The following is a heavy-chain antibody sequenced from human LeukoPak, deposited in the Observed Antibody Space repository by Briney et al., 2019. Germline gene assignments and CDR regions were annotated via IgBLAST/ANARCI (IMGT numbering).Heavy chain of an antibody. CDR1: GFTVSSNS. Sequence: GGSLRLSCTVSGFTVSSNSMSWVRQAPGKGLEWVSVIYIGEVTYYADSVRDRFIISRDTSKNTLYLQMNSLRAEDTAVYHCGRGDYHNYYMDVWGKGTTVTISS. CDR2: IYIGEVT. D-gene: IGHD5-24*01. J-gene: IGHJ6*03. CDR3: GRGDYHNYYMDV. V-gene: IGHV3-66*01.